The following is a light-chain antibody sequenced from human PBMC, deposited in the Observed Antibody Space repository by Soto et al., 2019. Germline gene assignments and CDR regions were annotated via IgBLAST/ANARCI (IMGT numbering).Light chain of an antibody. Sequence: EIVLTQSPGTLSLSPGQRAALSCRASQTVSSNYLARYQQKPGQAPRLLIYGASNRATGIPDRFSGSGSGTDFTLTISRLEHEDFAVYYCHQYGSSPGTFGQGTKVEIK. CDR2: GAS. CDR3: HQYGSSPGT. J-gene: IGKJ1*01. CDR1: QTVSSNY. V-gene: IGKV3-20*01.